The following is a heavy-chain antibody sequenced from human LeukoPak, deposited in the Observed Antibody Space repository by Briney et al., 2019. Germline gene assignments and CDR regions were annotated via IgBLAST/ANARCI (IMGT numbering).Heavy chain of an antibody. CDR3: ARSVEASFDA. Sequence: PGGSLRLSCAASGSTFSVYSMNWVRQAPGKGLEWVSYMTSDMRTIYYADSVKGRFTISRDNAQKSLYLQMNSLRAEDTAVYFCARSVEASFDAWGQGTMVTVSS. V-gene: IGHV3-48*01. CDR2: MTSDMRTI. D-gene: IGHD1-1*01. CDR1: GSTFSVYS. J-gene: IGHJ3*01.